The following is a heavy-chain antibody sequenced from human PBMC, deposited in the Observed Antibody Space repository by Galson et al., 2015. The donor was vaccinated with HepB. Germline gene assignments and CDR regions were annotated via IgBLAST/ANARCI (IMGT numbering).Heavy chain of an antibody. CDR3: ARKGRGDY. V-gene: IGHV3-69-1*01. Sequence: SLRLSCAASGFTVSDNYINWVRQAPGKGLEWVSVIYSGGSTFYADSVKGRFTISRDNAKNSLYLQMNSLRAEDTAVYYCARKGRGDYWGQGTLVTVSS. J-gene: IGHJ4*02. CDR1: GFTVSDNY. CDR2: IYSGGST.